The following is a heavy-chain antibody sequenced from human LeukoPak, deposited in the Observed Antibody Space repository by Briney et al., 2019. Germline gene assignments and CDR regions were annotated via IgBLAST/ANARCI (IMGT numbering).Heavy chain of an antibody. CDR1: GFTFSNAW. V-gene: IGHV3-15*01. J-gene: IGHJ1*01. CDR3: TTGSWIQLDFQH. D-gene: IGHD5-18*01. Sequence: PGGSLRLSCAASGFTFSNAWMSWVRQAPGKGLEWVGRIKSKTDGGTTDYAAPVKGRFTISRDDSKNTLYLQMNSLKTEDTAVYYCTTGSWIQLDFQHWGQGTLVTVSS. CDR2: IKSKTDGGTT.